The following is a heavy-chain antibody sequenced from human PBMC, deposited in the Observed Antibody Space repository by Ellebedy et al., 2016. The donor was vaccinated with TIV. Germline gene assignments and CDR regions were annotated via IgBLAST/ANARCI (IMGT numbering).Heavy chain of an antibody. CDR1: GITFSSYW. J-gene: IGHJ4*02. D-gene: IGHD3-3*02. CDR3: AKDAFSRGDY. V-gene: IGHV3-7*04. Sequence: GESLKIPCAASGITFSSYWMSWVRQAPGKGLEWVANVNQDGSGKNYANSVKGRFTISRDNAKNSLYLQMNSLRVEDTAVYYCAKDAFSRGDYWGQGTLVTVSS. CDR2: VNQDGSGK.